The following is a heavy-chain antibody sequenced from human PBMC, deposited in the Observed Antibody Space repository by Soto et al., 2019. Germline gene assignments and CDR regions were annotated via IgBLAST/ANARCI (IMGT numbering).Heavy chain of an antibody. V-gene: IGHV3-7*01. Sequence: EVQLVESGGGSVQPGGSLRLSCAASGFTFSSYYMSWVRQPPGKGLEWVANIKQDGSEKYYVDSVKGRFTISRDNAKNSLYRQMNSLRAEDTAVYYCARDGYSDGFDIWCQGTMVTVSS. CDR1: GFTFSSYY. CDR3: ARDGYSDGFDI. J-gene: IGHJ3*02. CDR2: IKQDGSEK. D-gene: IGHD3-22*01.